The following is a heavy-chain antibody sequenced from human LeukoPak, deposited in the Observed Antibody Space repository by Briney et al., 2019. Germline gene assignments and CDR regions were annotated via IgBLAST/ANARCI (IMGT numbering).Heavy chain of an antibody. CDR3: ARSRGWSNFDY. CDR2: INPNSGGT. Sequence: ASVKVSCKASGDTLTGYYIHWVRQAPGQGLEWMGRINPNSGGTNYAQKFQGRITITRDTSIATAYMELSRLTSDDTAVYYCARSRGWSNFDYWGQGTLVTVSS. D-gene: IGHD6-19*01. CDR1: GDTLTGYY. J-gene: IGHJ4*02. V-gene: IGHV1-2*06.